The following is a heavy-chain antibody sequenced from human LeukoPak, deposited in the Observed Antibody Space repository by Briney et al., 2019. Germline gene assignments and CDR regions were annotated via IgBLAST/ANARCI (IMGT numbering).Heavy chain of an antibody. J-gene: IGHJ5*02. CDR3: ARSRGYCSSTSCPPNWFDP. D-gene: IGHD2-2*01. Sequence: PGGSLRLSCATSGFTFSNYWMTWVRQAPGRWLEWVANIKQDGSEIFYVDSVKGRFTISRDNAKNSLYLQMNSLRAEDTAVYYCARSRGYCSSTSCPPNWFDPWGQGTLVTVSS. CDR2: IKQDGSEI. V-gene: IGHV3-7*01. CDR1: GFTFSNYW.